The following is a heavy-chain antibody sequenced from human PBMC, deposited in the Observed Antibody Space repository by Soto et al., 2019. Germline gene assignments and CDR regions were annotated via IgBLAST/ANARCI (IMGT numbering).Heavy chain of an antibody. V-gene: IGHV4-4*02. Sequence: QVQLQESGPGLVKPSGTLSLTCAVSSGSITSSNWWSWVRQPPGKGLEWIGEVSHSGSTNYIPSLKSRVTISVDKSTNQFSLRLSSVIAADTAVYYCARNRYGGYAVDYWGQGTLVTVSS. J-gene: IGHJ4*02. CDR3: ARNRYGGYAVDY. CDR2: VSHSGST. CDR1: SGSITSSNW. D-gene: IGHD5-12*01.